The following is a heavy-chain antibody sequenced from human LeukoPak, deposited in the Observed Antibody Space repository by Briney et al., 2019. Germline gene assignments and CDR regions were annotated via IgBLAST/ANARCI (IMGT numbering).Heavy chain of an antibody. Sequence: ASVKVSCKASGYTFTTYDINWVRQAPGKGLEWMGGFDPEDGETIYAQKFKGRVTMTEDTSTDTAYMELSSLRSEDTAVYYCATGKRSSIAVAGTTYYFDYWGQGTLVTVSS. D-gene: IGHD6-19*01. CDR3: ATGKRSSIAVAGTTYYFDY. CDR1: GYTFTTYD. V-gene: IGHV1-24*01. CDR2: FDPEDGET. J-gene: IGHJ4*02.